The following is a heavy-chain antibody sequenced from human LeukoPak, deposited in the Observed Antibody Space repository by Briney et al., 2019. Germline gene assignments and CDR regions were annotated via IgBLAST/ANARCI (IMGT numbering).Heavy chain of an antibody. V-gene: IGHV3-7*03. D-gene: IGHD3-16*01. J-gene: IGHJ4*02. CDR2: IKQDGSEK. Sequence: PGGSLRLYCAASGLTFSNYWMDWVRQAPGKGLEWVANIKQDGSEKNYVDSVKGRFIIFRDNAKNSLYLQMNTLRADDTAVYCCARDGFGTGSNWGQGTLVTVSS. CDR3: ARDGFGTGSN. CDR1: GLTFSNYW.